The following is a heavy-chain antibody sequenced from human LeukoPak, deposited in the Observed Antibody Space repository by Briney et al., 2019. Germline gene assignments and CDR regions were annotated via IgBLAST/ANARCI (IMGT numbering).Heavy chain of an antibody. Sequence: HPGGSLRLSCAASGFTFSSYWMSWVRQAPGKGLEWVANIKQDGSEKYYVDSVKGRFTISRDNAKNSLYLQMNSLRAEDTAVYYCARDYYGPPGSWYFDLWGRGTLVTVSS. V-gene: IGHV3-7*01. J-gene: IGHJ2*01. CDR2: IKQDGSEK. D-gene: IGHD3-22*01. CDR3: ARDYYGPPGSWYFDL. CDR1: GFTFSSYW.